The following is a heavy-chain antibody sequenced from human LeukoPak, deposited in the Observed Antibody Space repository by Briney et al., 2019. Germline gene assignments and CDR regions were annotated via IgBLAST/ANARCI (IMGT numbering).Heavy chain of an antibody. D-gene: IGHD3-10*01. CDR2: IRYDGSNK. CDR1: GFTFSSYG. Sequence: GGSLRLPCAASGFTFSSYGMHWVRQAPGKGLEWEAFIRYDGSNKYYADSVKGRFTISRDNSKNTLYLQMNSLRAEDTAVYYCAKDPYGSGSHQDYWGQGTLVTVSS. CDR3: AKDPYGSGSHQDY. V-gene: IGHV3-30*02. J-gene: IGHJ4*02.